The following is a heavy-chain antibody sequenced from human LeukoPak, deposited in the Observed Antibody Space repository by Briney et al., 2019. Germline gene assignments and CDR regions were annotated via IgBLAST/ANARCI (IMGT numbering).Heavy chain of an antibody. CDR3: AKFKGGTGFDY. D-gene: IGHD1-26*01. V-gene: IGHV4-39*01. CDR2: ISSSGKA. CDR1: GGSITTTDFD. Sequence: SETLSLTCAVSGGSITTTDFDWAWIRQPPGQGFEWIATISSSGKAYYYPSLMSRVTISVDTSKNQFSLDVTSVTAADTGLFYCAKFKGGTGFDYWGRGILVIVS. J-gene: IGHJ4*02.